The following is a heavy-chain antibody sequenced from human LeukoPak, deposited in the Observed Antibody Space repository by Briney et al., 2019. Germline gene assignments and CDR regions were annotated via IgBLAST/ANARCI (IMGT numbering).Heavy chain of an antibody. CDR1: GFTFSSYA. D-gene: IGHD6-19*01. J-gene: IGHJ4*02. CDR2: ISSNGGST. CDR3: VKVADTYSIRGYLDY. Sequence: GGSLRLSCSASGFTFSSYAMHWVRQAPGKGLEYVSAISSNGGSTYYADSVKGRFTISRDNSKSTLYLQMSSLRAEDTAVYYCVKVADTYSIRGYLDYWGQGTLVTVSS. V-gene: IGHV3-64D*06.